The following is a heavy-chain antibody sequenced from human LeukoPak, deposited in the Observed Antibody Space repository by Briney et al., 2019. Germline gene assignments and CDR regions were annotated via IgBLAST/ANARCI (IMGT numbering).Heavy chain of an antibody. CDR2: ISWNSGSI. D-gene: IGHD3-22*01. Sequence: GRSLRLSCAASGFTFGDYAMHWVRQAPGKGLESVSGISWNSGSIGYADSVKGRFTISRDNAKNSLYLQMNSLRAEDTALYYCAKGTYYYDSSGYSYYFDYWGQGTLVTVSS. V-gene: IGHV3-9*01. CDR1: GFTFGDYA. CDR3: AKGTYYYDSSGYSYYFDY. J-gene: IGHJ4*02.